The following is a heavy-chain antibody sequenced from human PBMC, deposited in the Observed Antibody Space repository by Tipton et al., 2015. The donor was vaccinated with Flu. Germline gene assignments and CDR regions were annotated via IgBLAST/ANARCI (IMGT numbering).Heavy chain of an antibody. Sequence: SLRLSCAASGFRFSGFGMNWVRQAPGKGLEWVSHITPSGGTKYYADAVRGRFTISRDNAKNSLFLQMNSLGAEDTAVYYCTRGFIRLCDYWGQGTLVAVSS. V-gene: IGHV3-48*03. CDR3: TRGFIRLCDY. D-gene: IGHD3-16*02. J-gene: IGHJ4*02. CDR1: GFRFSGFG. CDR2: ITPSGGTK.